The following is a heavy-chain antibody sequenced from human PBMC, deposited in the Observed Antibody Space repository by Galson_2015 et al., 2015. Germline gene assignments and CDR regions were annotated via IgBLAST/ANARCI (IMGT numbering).Heavy chain of an antibody. Sequence: SVKVSCKASGYTFTSYAMRWVRQAPGQRLEWMGWINAGNGNTKYSQKFQGRVTITRDTSASTAYMELSSLRSEDTAVYYCARERTGYYDFWSGYYGGSYMDVWGKGTTVTVSS. V-gene: IGHV1-3*01. J-gene: IGHJ6*03. CDR3: ARERTGYYDFWSGYYGGSYMDV. CDR1: GYTFTSYA. CDR2: INAGNGNT. D-gene: IGHD3-3*01.